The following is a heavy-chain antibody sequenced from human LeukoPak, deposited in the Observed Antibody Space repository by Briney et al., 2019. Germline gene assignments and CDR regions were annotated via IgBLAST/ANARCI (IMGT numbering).Heavy chain of an antibody. V-gene: IGHV3-48*02. CDR3: ARGRYTDSWYDYFDY. CDR1: GFTFSTYS. Sequence: AGGSLRLSCAGSGFTFSTYSMNWVRQAPGKGLEWVSYISSSGSPIYYADSVKGRFTLSRDNAKNSLHLQMNSLRDEDTAVYYCARGRYTDSWYDYFDYWGQGTLVTVSS. D-gene: IGHD6-13*01. CDR2: ISSSGSPI. J-gene: IGHJ4*02.